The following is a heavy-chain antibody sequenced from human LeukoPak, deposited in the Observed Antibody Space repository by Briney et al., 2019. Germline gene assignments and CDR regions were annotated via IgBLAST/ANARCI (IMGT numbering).Heavy chain of an antibody. D-gene: IGHD6-6*01. CDR1: GDSISSYY. J-gene: IGHJ4*02. Sequence: SETLSLTCTVSGDSISSYYWSWIRQPPGKGLEWIGYIYTSGGTNYIPSLKGRVTISIETSKNHFSLQLSSVTAADSAVYYCARLTRLSTSPDRYYSDYWGQGTLVTVSS. V-gene: IGHV4-4*09. CDR3: ARLTRLSTSPDRYYSDY. CDR2: IYTSGGT.